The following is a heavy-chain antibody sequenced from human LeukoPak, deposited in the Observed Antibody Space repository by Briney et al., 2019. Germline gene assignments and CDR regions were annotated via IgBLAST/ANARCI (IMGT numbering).Heavy chain of an antibody. CDR3: ARDSGDYGDDY. CDR2: IYYSGST. Sequence: PSETLSLTCSVSGVSISTNDYYWDWIRQPPGMGLEYIGSIYYSGSTYYNPSLKSRVTISVDTSKNQFSLRLSSVTAADTAVYYCARDSGDYGDDYWGQGTLVTVSS. J-gene: IGHJ4*02. V-gene: IGHV4-39*07. CDR1: GVSISTNDYY. D-gene: IGHD4-17*01.